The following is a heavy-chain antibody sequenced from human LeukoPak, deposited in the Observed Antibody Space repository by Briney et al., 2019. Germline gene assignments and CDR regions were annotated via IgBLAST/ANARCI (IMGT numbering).Heavy chain of an antibody. J-gene: IGHJ3*02. D-gene: IGHD2-15*01. CDR2: ISYDGSNK. V-gene: IGHV3-30*03. CDR3: AMGVRYCSGGSCYSLYDAFDM. Sequence: PGGSLRLSCAASGFTFSSYGMHWVRQAPGKGLEWVAVISYDGSNKYYADSVKGRFTISRDNSKNTLYLQMNSLRAEDTAVYYCAMGVRYCSGGSCYSLYDAFDMWGQGTMVTVSS. CDR1: GFTFSSYG.